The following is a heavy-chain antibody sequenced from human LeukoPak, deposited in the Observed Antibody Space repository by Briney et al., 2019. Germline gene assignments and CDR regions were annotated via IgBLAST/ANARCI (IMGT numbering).Heavy chain of an antibody. CDR2: INSDGSST. CDR1: GFTFSSYW. V-gene: IGHV3-74*01. CDR3: AKARYYDFWSGYAFDY. Sequence: GGSLRLSCAASGFTFSSYWMHWVRQAPGKGLVWVSRINSDGSSTSYADSVKGRFTISRDNAKNSLYLQMNSLRAEDTALYYCAKARYYDFWSGYAFDYWGQGTLVTVSS. D-gene: IGHD3-3*01. J-gene: IGHJ4*02.